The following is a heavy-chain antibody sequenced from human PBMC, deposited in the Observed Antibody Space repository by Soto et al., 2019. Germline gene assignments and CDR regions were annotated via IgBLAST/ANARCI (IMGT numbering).Heavy chain of an antibody. V-gene: IGHV1-69*01. J-gene: IGHJ6*02. CDR2: IIPIFETP. CDR1: GGTFSSYA. Sequence: VKVSCKASGGTFSSYAISWVLQAPGQGLEWMGGIIPIFETPSYAQKFQGRVTITADESTSTAFMELTSLRSEDTAVYYCALPPRAGYQYGMDVWGQGTTVTVYS. CDR3: ALPPRAGYQYGMDV.